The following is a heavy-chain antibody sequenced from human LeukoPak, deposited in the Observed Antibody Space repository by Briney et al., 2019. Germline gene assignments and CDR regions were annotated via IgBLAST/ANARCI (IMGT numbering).Heavy chain of an antibody. CDR2: IYYSGST. CDR1: GYSISSGYY. Sequence: SETLSLTCTVSGYSISSGYYWGWIRQPPGKGLEWIGSIYYSGSTYYNPSLKSRLTISVDTSKNQFSLKLSSVTAADTAVYYCARRGLYGSGSYHYWGQGTLVTVSS. D-gene: IGHD3-10*01. CDR3: ARRGLYGSGSYHY. V-gene: IGHV4-38-2*02. J-gene: IGHJ4*02.